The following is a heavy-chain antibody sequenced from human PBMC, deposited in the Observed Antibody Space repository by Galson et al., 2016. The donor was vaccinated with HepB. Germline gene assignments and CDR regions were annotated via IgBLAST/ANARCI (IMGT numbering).Heavy chain of an antibody. V-gene: IGHV4-4*02. Sequence: SETLSLTCAVSGVSISGTNLWSWVRQPPGKGLEWIGEIYHSGSTNYNPSLQSRVTISVDTSKNQFSLNLNSVTAADTALYYCVRNGYYCLDAWGQGTTVTVAS. CDR1: GVSISGTNL. CDR3: VRNGYYCLDA. J-gene: IGHJ6*02. CDR2: IYHSGST.